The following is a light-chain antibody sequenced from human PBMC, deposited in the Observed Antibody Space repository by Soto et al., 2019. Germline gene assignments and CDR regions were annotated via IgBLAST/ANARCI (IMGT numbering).Light chain of an antibody. J-gene: IGLJ1*01. CDR3: SSYAGSTPYV. CDR2: EVS. V-gene: IGLV2-8*01. CDR1: SSDVGGYNY. Sequence: QSALTQPPSASGSPXQSVTXXCTGTSSDVGGYNYVSWYQQHPGKAPKLMIYEVSKRPSGVPDRFSGSKSGNTASLTVSGLQAEDEADYYCSSYAGSTPYVFGTGTKLTVL.